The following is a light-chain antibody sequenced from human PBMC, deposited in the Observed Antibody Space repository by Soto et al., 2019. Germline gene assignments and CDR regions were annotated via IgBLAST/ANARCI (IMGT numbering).Light chain of an antibody. CDR3: QEYDERLPNLT. V-gene: IGKV3-15*01. CDR1: QSVSTN. CDR2: AAS. Sequence: EIVMTQSPATLSVSPGERATLSCRASQSVSTNLAWYQQKPGQAPRLLIYAASVRATGITARFSGSGSGTKFTLTIIRLQSEEFAVYYYQEYDERLPNLTFRGGTKVEVK. J-gene: IGKJ4*01.